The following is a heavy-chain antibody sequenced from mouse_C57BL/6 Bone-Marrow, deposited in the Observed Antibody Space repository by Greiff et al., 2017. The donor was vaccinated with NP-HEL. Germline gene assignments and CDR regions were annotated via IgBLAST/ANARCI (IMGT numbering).Heavy chain of an antibody. CDR2: IWSGGST. D-gene: IGHD2-5*01. Sequence: VQLQQSGPGLVQPSQSLSITCTVSGFSLTSYGVHWVRQSPGKGLEWLGVIWSGGSTDYNAAFISRLSISKDNSKSQVFFKMNSLQADDTAIYYCARKDSNYRRGYAMDYWGQGTSVTVSS. V-gene: IGHV2-2*01. CDR1: GFSLTSYG. CDR3: ARKDSNYRRGYAMDY. J-gene: IGHJ4*01.